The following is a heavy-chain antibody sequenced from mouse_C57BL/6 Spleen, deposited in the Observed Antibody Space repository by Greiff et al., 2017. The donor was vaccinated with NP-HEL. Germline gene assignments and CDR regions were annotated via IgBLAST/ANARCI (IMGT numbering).Heavy chain of an antibody. J-gene: IGHJ4*01. V-gene: IGHV1-82*01. CDR3: ARGGLGRYYAMDY. D-gene: IGHD4-1*01. CDR1: GYAFSSSW. CDR2: IYPGDGDT. Sequence: VQLQQSGPELVKPGASVKISCKASGYAFSSSWMNWVKQRPGKGLEWIGRIYPGDGDTNYNGKFKGKATLTADKSSSTAYMQLSSLTSEDSAVYFCARGGLGRYYAMDYWGQGTSVTVSS.